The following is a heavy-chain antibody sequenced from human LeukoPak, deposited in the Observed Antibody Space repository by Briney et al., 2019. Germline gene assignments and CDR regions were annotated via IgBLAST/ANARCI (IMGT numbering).Heavy chain of an antibody. D-gene: IGHD1-26*01. CDR3: ARVDWGELLGVHAFDI. Sequence: SETLSLTCTVSGGSISRGGYYWSWIRQPPGKGLEWIGYIYHSGSTYYNPSLKSRVTISVDRSKNQFSLKLSSVTAADTAVYYRARVDWGELLGVHAFDIWGQGTMVTVSS. CDR2: IYHSGST. V-gene: IGHV4-30-2*01. J-gene: IGHJ3*02. CDR1: GGSISRGGYY.